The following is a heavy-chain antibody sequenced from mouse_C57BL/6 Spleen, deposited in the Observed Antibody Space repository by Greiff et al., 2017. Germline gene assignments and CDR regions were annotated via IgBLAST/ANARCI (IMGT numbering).Heavy chain of an antibody. D-gene: IGHD2-3*01. CDR3: ARSGDRWLLDY. CDR2: IYPGDGDT. V-gene: IGHV1-80*01. CDR1: GYAFSSYW. J-gene: IGHJ2*01. Sequence: QVQLQQSGAELVKPGASVKISCKASGYAFSSYWMNWVKQRPGKGLEWIGQIYPGDGDTNYNGKFKGKATLTSDKSSSTAYMQLSSLTSEDSAVYFCARSGDRWLLDYWGQGTTLTVSS.